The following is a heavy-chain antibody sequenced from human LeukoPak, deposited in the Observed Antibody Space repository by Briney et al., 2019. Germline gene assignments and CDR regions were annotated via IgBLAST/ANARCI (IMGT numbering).Heavy chain of an antibody. D-gene: IGHD6-19*01. CDR3: ARVFRSSGWRHFDY. Sequence: GGSLRLSCAASGFTFSDYYMSWLRQAPGKGLEWVSYISSSGSTIYYADSVKGRFTISRDNAKNSLYLQMNSLRAEDTAVYYCARVFRSSGWRHFDYWGQGTLVTVSS. CDR2: ISSSGSTI. CDR1: GFTFSDYY. J-gene: IGHJ4*02. V-gene: IGHV3-11*04.